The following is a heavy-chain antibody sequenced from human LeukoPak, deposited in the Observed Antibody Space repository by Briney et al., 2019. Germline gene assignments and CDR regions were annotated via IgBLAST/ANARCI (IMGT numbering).Heavy chain of an antibody. CDR2: ISSSSSTI. CDR3: ARGDNSYSSGWYEYYYYYYMDV. D-gene: IGHD6-19*01. J-gene: IGHJ6*03. CDR1: GFTFSSYS. Sequence: PGGSLRLSCAASGFTFSSYSMNWIRQAPGKGLEWVSYISSSSSTIYYADSVKGRFTISRDNAKNSLYLQMNSLRAEDTAVYYCARGDNSYSSGWYEYYYYYYMDVWGKGTTVTVSS. V-gene: IGHV3-48*01.